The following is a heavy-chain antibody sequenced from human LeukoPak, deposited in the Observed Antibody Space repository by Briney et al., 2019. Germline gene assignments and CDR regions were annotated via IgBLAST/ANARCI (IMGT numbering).Heavy chain of an antibody. CDR2: LYSGGST. D-gene: IGHD4/OR15-4a*01. J-gene: IGHJ4*02. Sequence: PGGSLRLSCAASGFTFSNYAVSWVRQAPGKGLEWVSVLYSGGSTYYADSVKARFTISRDNSKNTLYLQMNSLRAEDTAVYYCASLWWWGQGTLVTVSS. CDR1: GFTFSNYA. CDR3: ASLWW. V-gene: IGHV3-53*01.